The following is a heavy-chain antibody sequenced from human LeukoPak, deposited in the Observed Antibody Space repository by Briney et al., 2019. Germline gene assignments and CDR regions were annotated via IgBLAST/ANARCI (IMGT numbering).Heavy chain of an antibody. CDR1: GFTFSAYG. CDR2: ISDSGGST. J-gene: IGHJ4*02. D-gene: IGHD2-2*01. Sequence: PGGSLRLSCAASGFTFSAYGMTWVRQAPGKGLEWVSGISDSGGSTLYADSVKGRFTISRDNSKNTLYLQLNSLRADDTAVYYCAKRCSSASCPHYYFDYWGQGTLVTVSS. CDR3: AKRCSSASCPHYYFDY. V-gene: IGHV3-23*01.